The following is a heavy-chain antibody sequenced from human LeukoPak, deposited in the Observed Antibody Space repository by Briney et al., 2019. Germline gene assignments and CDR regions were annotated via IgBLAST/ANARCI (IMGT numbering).Heavy chain of an antibody. CDR1: GDSITSSSYY. J-gene: IGHJ4*02. CDR3: ARRNYGGAIDY. V-gene: IGHV4-39*01. D-gene: IGHD4-17*01. CDR2: FYYSGST. Sequence: PSETLSLTCTVSGDSITSSSYYWAWIRQPPGKGLEWIGSFYYSGSTYYSPSLKSRVTISVDTSKNQFSLKSSSVTAADTAVYYCARRNYGGAIDYWGQGSLVTVSS.